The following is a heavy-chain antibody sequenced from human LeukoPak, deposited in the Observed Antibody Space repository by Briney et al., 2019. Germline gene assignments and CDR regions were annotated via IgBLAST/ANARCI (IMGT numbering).Heavy chain of an antibody. CDR1: GFTVSSYW. J-gene: IGHJ5*02. CDR2: IKEDRSDK. D-gene: IGHD4-17*01. Sequence: GGSLRLSCAASGFTVSSYWMSWVRQAPGKGLEWVASIKEDRSDKYYVDSVKGRFTISRDNAKNSLYLQMNSLRAEDTAVYYCARGGYYGDYGSNWFDPWGQGTLVTVSS. CDR3: ARGGYYGDYGSNWFDP. V-gene: IGHV3-7*01.